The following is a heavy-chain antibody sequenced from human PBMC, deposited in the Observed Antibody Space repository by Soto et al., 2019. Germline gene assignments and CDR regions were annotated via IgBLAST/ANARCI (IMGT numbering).Heavy chain of an antibody. Sequence: ASVKVSCKASGGTFSSYAISWVRQAPGQGLEWMGGIIPIFGTANYAQKFQGRVTITADESTSTAYMELSSLRSEDTAVYYCASSPEDGLSIYYFDYWGQGTLVTVSS. D-gene: IGHD3-9*01. V-gene: IGHV1-69*13. CDR1: GGTFSSYA. CDR2: IIPIFGTA. CDR3: ASSPEDGLSIYYFDY. J-gene: IGHJ4*02.